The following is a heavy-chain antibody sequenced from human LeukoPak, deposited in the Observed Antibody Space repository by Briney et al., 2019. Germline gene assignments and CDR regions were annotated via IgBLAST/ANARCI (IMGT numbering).Heavy chain of an antibody. D-gene: IGHD2-15*01. CDR3: AREVCFQFDL. CDR2: IAASGDDR. J-gene: IGHJ4*02. Sequence: PGGSLRLSCAASGFTFRKYWMAWVRQAPGQGLEWVATIAASGDDRAYEDSLKGRFTIFRDNAKNSLSLQIDSLRAEDTALYYCAREVCFQFDLWGQGALVTVSS. V-gene: IGHV3-7*03. CDR1: GFTFRKYW.